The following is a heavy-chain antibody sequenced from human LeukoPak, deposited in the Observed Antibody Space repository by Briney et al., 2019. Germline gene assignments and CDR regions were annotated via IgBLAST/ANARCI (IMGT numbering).Heavy chain of an antibody. D-gene: IGHD3-22*01. CDR2: INHSGST. Sequence: SETLSLTCAVYGGSFGGYYWTWIRQPPGKGPEWIGEINHSGSTNYNPSLRRRAIMSVDTAKNQFSLKLNSVSAADTAVYYCARGGYFDSSGYPSPLDHWGQGTLVTVSS. J-gene: IGHJ4*02. CDR1: GGSFGGYY. V-gene: IGHV4-34*01. CDR3: ARGGYFDSSGYPSPLDH.